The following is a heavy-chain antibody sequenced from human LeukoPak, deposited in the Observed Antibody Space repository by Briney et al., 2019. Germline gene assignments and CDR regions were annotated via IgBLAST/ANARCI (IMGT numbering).Heavy chain of an antibody. CDR3: ARFATYGSGTYAFDY. V-gene: IGHV3-74*01. Sequence: GGSLRLSCAASGFTFRTYWMHWVRQAPGKGLVWVSRINTDGRSTSYADSVKGRFTVSRDNSKDTLYLQMNSLRAEDTAVYYCARFATYGSGTYAFDYWGQGTLVTVSS. D-gene: IGHD3-10*01. J-gene: IGHJ4*02. CDR2: INTDGRST. CDR1: GFTFRTYW.